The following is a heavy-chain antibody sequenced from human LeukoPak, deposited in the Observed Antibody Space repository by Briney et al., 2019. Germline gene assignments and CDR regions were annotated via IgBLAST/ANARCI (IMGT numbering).Heavy chain of an antibody. J-gene: IGHJ4*02. CDR1: GGSISTSNYY. V-gene: IGHV4-39*07. CDR2: IFYSGST. D-gene: IGHD3-16*01. CDR3: GRTWGYYFDY. Sequence: PSETLSLTCTVSGGSISTSNYYWGWIRQPPGKGLEWIGNIFYSGSTYYSPSLKSRVTISLDTSRNQFSLKLPSVTAADTAVYYCGRTWGYYFDYWGQGTLVTVSS.